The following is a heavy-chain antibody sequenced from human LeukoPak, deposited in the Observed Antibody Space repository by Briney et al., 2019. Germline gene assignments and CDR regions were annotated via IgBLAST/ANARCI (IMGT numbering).Heavy chain of an antibody. D-gene: IGHD5-18*01. CDR3: AREGLGYSYGQNWFDP. CDR2: IYTSGST. Sequence: PSETLSLTYTVSGGSISSGSYYWSWIRQPAGKGLEWIGRIYTSGSTNYNPSLKSRVTISVDTSKNQFSLKLSSVTAADTAVYYCAREGLGYSYGQNWFDPWGQGTLVTVSS. J-gene: IGHJ5*02. CDR1: GGSISSGSYY. V-gene: IGHV4-61*02.